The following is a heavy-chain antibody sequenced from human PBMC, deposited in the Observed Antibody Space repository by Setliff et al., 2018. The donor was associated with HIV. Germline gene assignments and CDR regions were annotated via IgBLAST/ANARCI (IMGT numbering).Heavy chain of an antibody. V-gene: IGHV4-34*01. J-gene: IGHJ3*02. Sequence: SETLSLTCAVYGGSFSGYYWSWIRQPPGKGLEWIGEINHSGSTNYNPSLKSRVTISVDTSKNQFSMKLSSVTAADTAVYYCARAGYNWNVDAFDIWGQGTMVTVSS. CDR3: ARAGYNWNVDAFDI. D-gene: IGHD1-20*01. CDR1: GGSFSGYY. CDR2: INHSGST.